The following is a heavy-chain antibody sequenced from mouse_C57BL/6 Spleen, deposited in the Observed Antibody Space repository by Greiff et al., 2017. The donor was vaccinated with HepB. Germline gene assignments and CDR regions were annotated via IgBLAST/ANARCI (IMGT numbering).Heavy chain of an antibody. Sequence: VKLQQPGAELVRPGSSVKLSCKASGYTFTSYWMHWVKQRPIQGLEWIGNIDPSDSETHYNQKFKDKATLTVDKSSSTAYMQLSSLTSEDSAVYYCARGTTVVADYAMDYWGQGTSVTVSS. CDR3: ARGTTVVADYAMDY. D-gene: IGHD1-1*01. CDR2: IDPSDSET. J-gene: IGHJ4*01. V-gene: IGHV1-52*01. CDR1: GYTFTSYW.